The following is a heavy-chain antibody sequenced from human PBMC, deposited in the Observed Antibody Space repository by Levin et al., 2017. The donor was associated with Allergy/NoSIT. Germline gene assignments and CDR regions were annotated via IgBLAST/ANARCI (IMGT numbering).Heavy chain of an antibody. CDR1: GFTFSRYD. Sequence: LGESLKISCAASGFTFSRYDMHWVRQPTGKGLEWVSAIGTTGDTYYPGSVKGRFTISRENAKNSLYLQMNSLTAGDTAVYYCARAGIVRATVNAFDIWGQGTMVTVSS. CDR3: ARAGIVRATVNAFDI. J-gene: IGHJ3*02. V-gene: IGHV3-13*01. D-gene: IGHD1-26*01. CDR2: IGTTGDT.